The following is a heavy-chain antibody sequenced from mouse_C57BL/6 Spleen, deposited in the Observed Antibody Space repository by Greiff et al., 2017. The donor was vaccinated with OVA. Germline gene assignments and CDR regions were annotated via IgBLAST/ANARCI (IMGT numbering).Heavy chain of an antibody. Sequence: QVQLQQPGTELVKPGASVKLSCTASGYTFTSYWMHWVQQSPGHGLEWIGNIYPSNGGTNYNEKFKSKATLTVDKSSSPAYMRLSSLTAEDAAVYYCARSPHTNYFDYWGKGTTLTVSS. CDR3: ARSPHTNYFDY. D-gene: IGHD2-12*01. J-gene: IGHJ2*01. V-gene: IGHV1-53*01. CDR2: IYPSNGGT. CDR1: GYTFTSYW.